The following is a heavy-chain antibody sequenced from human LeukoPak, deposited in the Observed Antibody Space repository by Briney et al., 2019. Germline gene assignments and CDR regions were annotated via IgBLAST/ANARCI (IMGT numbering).Heavy chain of an antibody. CDR2: IIPILGIA. CDR1: GGTFSSYA. Sequence: ASVKVSCKAPGGTFSSYAISWVRQAPGQGLEWMGRIIPILGIANYAQKFQGRVTITADKSTSTAYMELSSLRSEDTAVYYCARGRITGTTVFDYWGQGTLVTVSS. V-gene: IGHV1-69*04. D-gene: IGHD1-20*01. CDR3: ARGRITGTTVFDY. J-gene: IGHJ4*02.